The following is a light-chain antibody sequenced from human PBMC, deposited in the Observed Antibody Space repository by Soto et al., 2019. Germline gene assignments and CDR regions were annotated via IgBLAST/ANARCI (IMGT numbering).Light chain of an antibody. V-gene: IGLV1-44*01. J-gene: IGLJ2*01. CDR1: SSNIGSNT. CDR2: SNN. Sequence: QSVLTQPPSASGTPGQRVTISCSGSSSNIGSNTVNWYQQLPGTAPKLLIYSNNQRHSGVPDRFSGSKSGTSASLAISGLQSEDEADYNCAAWDDLLNGLVFGGGTKVTVL. CDR3: AAWDDLLNGLV.